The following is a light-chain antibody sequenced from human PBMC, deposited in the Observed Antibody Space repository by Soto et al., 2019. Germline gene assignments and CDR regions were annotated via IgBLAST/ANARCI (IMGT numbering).Light chain of an antibody. CDR3: QQFGDSLT. CDR2: GAT. J-gene: IGKJ3*01. CDR1: QSVSSTY. Sequence: EIVLTQSPGTLSLSPGARATLSGRASQSVSSTYLVWYQQKPGQAPRLLIYGATSRASGIPDRFSGSGSGTDFTPTISRLEPEDFAVYYCQQFGDSLTFGPGTKVDIK. V-gene: IGKV3-20*01.